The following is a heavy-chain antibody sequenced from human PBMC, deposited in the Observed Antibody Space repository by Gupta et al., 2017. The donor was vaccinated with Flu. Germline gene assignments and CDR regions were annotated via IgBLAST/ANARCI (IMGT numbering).Heavy chain of an antibody. V-gene: IGHV1-69*01. CDR3: EAYCTGENCYSHFDY. CDR1: GGSFRNSA. Sequence: QVQVVQSGTEVKKPGSSVKVSCKASGGSFRNSAVSWVRQAPGQGLEWVGGIVPISGTTSYSQKFQDRISVRADDSTTTVYMELNSLKPEDTALYFCEAYCTGENCYSHFDYWGQGTLVTVSS. CDR2: IVPISGTT. D-gene: IGHD2-8*02. J-gene: IGHJ4*02.